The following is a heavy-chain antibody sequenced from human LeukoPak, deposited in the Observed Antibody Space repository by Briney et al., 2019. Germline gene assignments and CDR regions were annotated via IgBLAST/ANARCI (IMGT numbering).Heavy chain of an antibody. V-gene: IGHV5-51*01. J-gene: IGHJ6*03. CDR1: GYSFTSYW. D-gene: IGHD2-2*02. CDR3: ARIGYCSSTSCYRYYYYMDV. Sequence: GESLKISCKGSGYSFTSYWIGWVRQMPGKGLGWMGIIYPGDSDTRYSPSFQGQVTISADKSISTAYLQWSSLKASDTAMYYCARIGYCSSTSCYRYYYYMDVWGKGTTATVSS. CDR2: IYPGDSDT.